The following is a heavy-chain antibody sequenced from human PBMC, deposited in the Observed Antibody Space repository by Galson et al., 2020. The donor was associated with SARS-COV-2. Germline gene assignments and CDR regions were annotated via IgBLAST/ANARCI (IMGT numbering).Heavy chain of an antibody. D-gene: IGHD3-10*01. CDR2: INHSGST. CDR3: ARDGFRYYGSGSYSGSRRYNWFDP. Sequence: QTLSLTCAVYGGSFSGYYWSWIRQPPGKGLEWIGEINHSGSTNYNPSLKSRVTISVDTSKNQFSLKLSSVTAADTAVYYCARDGFRYYGSGSYSGSRRYNWFDPWGQGTLVTVSS. CDR1: GGSFSGYY. V-gene: IGHV4-34*01. J-gene: IGHJ5*02.